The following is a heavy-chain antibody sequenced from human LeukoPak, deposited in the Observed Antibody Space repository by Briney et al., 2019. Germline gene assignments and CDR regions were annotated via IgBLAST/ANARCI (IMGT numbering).Heavy chain of an antibody. J-gene: IGHJ6*03. Sequence: GGPLRLSCAASGFTFSSYWMSWVRQAPGKGLEWVANIKQDGSEKYYVDSVKGRFTISRDNAKNSLYLQMNSLRAEGTAVYYCARFRSGYSLAYYYYYYMDVWGKGTTVTVSS. D-gene: IGHD3-3*01. CDR3: ARFRSGYSLAYYYYYYMDV. CDR2: IKQDGSEK. CDR1: GFTFSSYW. V-gene: IGHV3-7*01.